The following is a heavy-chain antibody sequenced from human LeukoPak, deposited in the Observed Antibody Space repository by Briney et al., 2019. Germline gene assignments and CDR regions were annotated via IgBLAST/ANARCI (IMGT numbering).Heavy chain of an antibody. CDR1: GGSFSGYY. CDR2: INHSGST. CDR3: ARGNGASSGWYGWRGWIGH. V-gene: IGHV4-34*01. J-gene: IGHJ5*02. Sequence: NPSQTLSLTCAVYGGSFSGYYWSWIRQPPGKGLEWIGEINHSGSTNYHPSLKRRVTISVDTPKEQFSLNLSSVTAADTAVYYGARGNGASSGWYGWRGWIGHWGQGTLVTVSS. D-gene: IGHD6-19*01.